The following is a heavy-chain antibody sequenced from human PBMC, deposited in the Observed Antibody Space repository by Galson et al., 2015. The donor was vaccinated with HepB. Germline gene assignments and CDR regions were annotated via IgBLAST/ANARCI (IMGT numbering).Heavy chain of an antibody. CDR1: GFTVSSNY. CDR2: IYSGGST. CDR3: ARTPSVVVPAAPREVPLDFDY. D-gene: IGHD2-2*01. J-gene: IGHJ4*02. Sequence: SLRLSCAASGFTVSSNYMSWVRQAPGKGLEWVSVIYSGGSTYYADSVKGRFTISRDNSKNTLYLQMNSLRAEDTAVYYCARTPSVVVPAAPREVPLDFDYWGQGTLVTVSS. V-gene: IGHV3-53*01.